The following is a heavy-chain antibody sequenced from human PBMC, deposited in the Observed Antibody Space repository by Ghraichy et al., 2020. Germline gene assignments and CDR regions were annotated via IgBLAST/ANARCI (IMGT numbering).Heavy chain of an antibody. V-gene: IGHV4-59*01. Sequence: SETLSLTCTVSGGSISSYYWSWIRQPPGKGLEWIGYIYYSGSTNYNPSLKSRVTISVDTSKNQFSLKLSSVTAADTAVYYCARGGSGSYSINFDYWGQGTLVTVSS. J-gene: IGHJ4*02. CDR1: GGSISSYY. D-gene: IGHD3-10*01. CDR2: IYYSGST. CDR3: ARGGSGSYSINFDY.